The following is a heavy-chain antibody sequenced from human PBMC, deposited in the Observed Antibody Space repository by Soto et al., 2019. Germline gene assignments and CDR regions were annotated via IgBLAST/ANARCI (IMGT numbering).Heavy chain of an antibody. CDR2: MNPNSGNT. V-gene: IGHV1-8*01. CDR1: GYTFTSYD. J-gene: IGHJ6*02. Sequence: QVQLVQSGAEVKKPGASVKVSCKASGYTFTSYDINWVRQATGQGLEWMGWMNPNSGNTGYAQKFEGRATMTRNTSISTAYMELSSLRPEAPAVYYCAREKTSYGMDVWGQGTTVTVSS. CDR3: AREKTSYGMDV.